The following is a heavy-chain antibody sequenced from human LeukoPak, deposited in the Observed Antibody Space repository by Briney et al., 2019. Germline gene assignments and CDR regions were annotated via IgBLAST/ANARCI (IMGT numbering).Heavy chain of an antibody. J-gene: IGHJ4*02. CDR1: GFTFSSYG. D-gene: IGHD5-18*01. CDR2: IRYDGSNK. CDR3: AKSDTAMVPGYY. V-gene: IGHV3-30*02. Sequence: GGSLRLSCAASGFTFSSYGMHWVRQAPGKWLEWVAFIRYDGSNKYYADSVKGRFAISRDNSKNTLYLQMNSLRAEDTAVYYCAKSDTAMVPGYYWGQGTLVTVSS.